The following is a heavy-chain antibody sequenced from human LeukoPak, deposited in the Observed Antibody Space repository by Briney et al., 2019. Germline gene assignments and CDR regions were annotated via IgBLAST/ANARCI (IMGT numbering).Heavy chain of an antibody. Sequence: PGGSLRLSCSASGFTFSSYAIHWVRQAPGKGLEYVSAISSNGGSTYYADSVKGRFTISRDNSKNTLYLQMNSLRAEDTAVYYCARGRRATTVTTIFTNYYYYGMDVWGQGTTVTVSS. D-gene: IGHD4-17*01. CDR3: ARGRRATTVTTIFTNYYYYGMDV. CDR1: GFTFSSYA. V-gene: IGHV3-64*04. CDR2: ISSNGGST. J-gene: IGHJ6*02.